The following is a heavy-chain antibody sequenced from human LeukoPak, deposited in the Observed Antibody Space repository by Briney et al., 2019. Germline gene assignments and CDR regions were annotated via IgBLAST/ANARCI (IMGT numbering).Heavy chain of an antibody. J-gene: IGHJ6*02. D-gene: IGHD6-6*01. Sequence: AAVKVSFKSSGYTFTSYSISWVRQAPGQGLGWMGWISAYNGSTNYAQKLQGRVTMTTDTSTSTAYMELRSLRSDDTAVYYCARDRPPIYYYGMDVWGQGTTVTVSS. CDR3: ARDRPPIYYYGMDV. CDR1: GYTFTSYS. CDR2: ISAYNGST. V-gene: IGHV1-18*01.